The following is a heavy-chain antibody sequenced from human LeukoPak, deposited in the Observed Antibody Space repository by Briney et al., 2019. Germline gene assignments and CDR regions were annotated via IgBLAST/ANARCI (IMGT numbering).Heavy chain of an antibody. D-gene: IGHD6-13*01. CDR2: INHSGST. Sequence: PSETLSLTCAVYGGSFSGYYWSWIRQPPGKGLEWIGEINHSGSTNYNPSLKSRVTISVDTSKNQFSLKLSSVTAADTAVYYCARGGYSGDYYYYGMDVWVQGTTVTVSS. CDR3: ARGGYSGDYYYYGMDV. CDR1: GGSFSGYY. V-gene: IGHV4-34*01. J-gene: IGHJ6*02.